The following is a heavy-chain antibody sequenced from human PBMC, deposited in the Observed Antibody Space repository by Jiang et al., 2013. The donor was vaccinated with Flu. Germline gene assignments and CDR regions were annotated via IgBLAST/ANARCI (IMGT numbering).Heavy chain of an antibody. V-gene: IGHV1-69*06. D-gene: IGHD2-15*01. J-gene: IGHJ6*02. Sequence: SGGTFSSYAISWVRQAPGQGLEWMGGIIPIFGTANYAQKFQGRVTITADKSTSTAYMELSSLRSEDTAVYYCTYCSGGSCVLGYYGMDVWGQGTTVTVSS. CDR2: IIPIFGTA. CDR1: GGTFSSYA. CDR3: TYCSGGSCVLGYYGMDV.